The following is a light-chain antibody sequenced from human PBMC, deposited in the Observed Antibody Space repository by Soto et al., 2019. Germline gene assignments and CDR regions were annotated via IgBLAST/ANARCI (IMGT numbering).Light chain of an antibody. CDR1: SSDVGGHNY. CDR3: SSYTNTDTLV. J-gene: IGLJ2*01. Sequence: QSALTQPASVSGSPGQSITISCTGTSSDVGGHNYVSWYQQYPGKAPKLIIYDVNNRPSGVSNRFSGSKSGNTASLTISGLQAEDEADYFCSSYTNTDTLVFGGGTKGTVL. V-gene: IGLV2-14*01. CDR2: DVN.